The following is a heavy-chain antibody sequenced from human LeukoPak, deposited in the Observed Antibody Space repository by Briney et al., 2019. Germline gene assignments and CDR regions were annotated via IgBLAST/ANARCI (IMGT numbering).Heavy chain of an antibody. Sequence: GGSLRLSCAASGFTFSSYAMNWVRQAPGKGLEWVSIISGSAGSTYYADSVKGRFTISRDNSKNTLYLRMNSLRAEDTAVYYCARDYGGKTGDYWGQGTLVTVSS. V-gene: IGHV3-23*01. J-gene: IGHJ4*02. D-gene: IGHD4-17*01. CDR1: GFTFSSYA. CDR3: ARDYGGKTGDY. CDR2: ISGSAGST.